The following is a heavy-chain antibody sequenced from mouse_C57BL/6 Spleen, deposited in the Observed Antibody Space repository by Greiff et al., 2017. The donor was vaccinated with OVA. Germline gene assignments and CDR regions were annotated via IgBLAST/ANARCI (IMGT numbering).Heavy chain of an antibody. CDR3: ARGNGSSSYYFDY. V-gene: IGHV1-63*01. D-gene: IGHD1-1*01. Sequence: QVQLKESGAELVRPGTSVKMSCKASGYTFTNYWIGWAKQRPGHGLEWIGDIYPGGGYTNYNEKFKGKATLTADKSSSTAYMQFSSLTSEDSAIYYCARGNGSSSYYFDYWGQGTTLTVSS. CDR2: IYPGGGYT. CDR1: GYTFTNYW. J-gene: IGHJ2*01.